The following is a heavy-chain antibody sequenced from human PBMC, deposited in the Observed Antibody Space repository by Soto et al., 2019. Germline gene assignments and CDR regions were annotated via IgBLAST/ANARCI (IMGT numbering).Heavy chain of an antibody. Sequence: TGGSLRLSCAASGFTFSSYAMSWVRQAPGKGLEWVSAISGSGGSTYYADSVKGRFTISRDNSKNTLYLQMNSLRAEDTAVYYCAKLNYCSSTSCYLNYYYYGMDVWGQGTTVTVSS. J-gene: IGHJ6*02. CDR3: AKLNYCSSTSCYLNYYYYGMDV. V-gene: IGHV3-23*01. D-gene: IGHD2-2*01. CDR2: ISGSGGST. CDR1: GFTFSSYA.